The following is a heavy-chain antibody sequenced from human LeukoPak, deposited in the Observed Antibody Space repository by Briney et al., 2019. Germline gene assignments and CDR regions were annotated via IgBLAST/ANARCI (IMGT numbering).Heavy chain of an antibody. J-gene: IGHJ4*02. CDR1: GGSISSGSYY. D-gene: IGHD3-10*01. Sequence: SETLSLTCTVSGGSISSGSYYWSWIRQSAGKGLEWIGRIHTRGSTYYNPSLKSRVTISVDRSKNQFSLKLSSVTAADTAVYYCARGAWSSGTSPHFDYWGQGTLVTVSS. CDR3: ARGAWSSGTSPHFDY. CDR2: IHTRGST. V-gene: IGHV4-61*02.